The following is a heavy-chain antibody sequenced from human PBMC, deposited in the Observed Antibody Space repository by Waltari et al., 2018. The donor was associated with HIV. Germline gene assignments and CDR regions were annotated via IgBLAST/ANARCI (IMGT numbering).Heavy chain of an antibody. V-gene: IGHV4-59*08. CDR2: IYYSGRT. J-gene: IGHJ4*02. CDR1: GGSISRYY. Sequence: QAQLQESGPGLGKPSETLSLTCTVSGGSISRYYWSWIRQPPGKGLEWIGYIYYSGRTTYNPALKSRLTMSVDTSKNQFSLMLSSVTAAETAVYYCARQSRGNSVGYDYWGQGTLVTVSS. CDR3: ARQSRGNSVGYDY. D-gene: IGHD1-26*01.